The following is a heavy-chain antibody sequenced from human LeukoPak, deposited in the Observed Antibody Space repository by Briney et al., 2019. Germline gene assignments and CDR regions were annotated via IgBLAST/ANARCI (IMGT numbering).Heavy chain of an antibody. CDR1: GGSITGYY. J-gene: IGHJ5*02. CDR3: VRGPYGSSISNWFDP. D-gene: IGHD3-10*01. Sequence: SETLSLTCSVSGGSITGYYWSWIRQTPGKGLEWIGYIYYNGDTHYNPSLNSRLSMSVDTPNKQFSLNLRSVTAADTAVYYCVRGPYGSSISNWFDPWGQGLLVTVSS. CDR2: IYYNGDT. V-gene: IGHV4-59*01.